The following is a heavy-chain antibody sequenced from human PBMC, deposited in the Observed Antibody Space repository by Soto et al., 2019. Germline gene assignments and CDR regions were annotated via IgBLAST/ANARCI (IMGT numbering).Heavy chain of an antibody. D-gene: IGHD2-15*01. Sequence: GEPLKISCEGSGYTFTTYWVAWVRQMPGKGLEWVGSIYPGDSDSRYNPSVQGQVTISADRSISTAYLQWNSLKASDTAMYFCARHKGYCSSTSCYGMDVWGQGTTVTVSS. J-gene: IGHJ6*02. CDR3: ARHKGYCSSTSCYGMDV. CDR2: IYPGDSDS. CDR1: GYTFTTYW. V-gene: IGHV5-51*01.